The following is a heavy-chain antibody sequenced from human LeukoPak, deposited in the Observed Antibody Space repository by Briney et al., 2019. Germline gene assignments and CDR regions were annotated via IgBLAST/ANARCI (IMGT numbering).Heavy chain of an antibody. Sequence: GGSLRLSCAASGFPFNSYSMHWVRQAPGKGLEWLSYITDTGSSIFYAESVKGRFTISRDNARNALYLQMNSLRAEDTAIYYCARDRPLSGYDFDSWGQGTLVTVSS. J-gene: IGHJ4*02. V-gene: IGHV3-48*01. D-gene: IGHD5-12*01. CDR2: ITDTGSSI. CDR1: GFPFNSYS. CDR3: ARDRPLSGYDFDS.